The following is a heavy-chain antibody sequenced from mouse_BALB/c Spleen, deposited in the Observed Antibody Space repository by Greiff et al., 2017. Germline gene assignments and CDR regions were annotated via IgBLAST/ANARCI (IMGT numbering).Heavy chain of an antibody. CDR2: IYPGNGDT. CDR3: ARSYGNYLYYAMDY. D-gene: IGHD2-1*01. CDR1: GYTFTSYN. Sequence: QVQLQQPGAELVKPGASVKMSCKASGYTFTSYNMHWVKQTPGQGLEWIGAIYPGNGDTSYNQKFKGKATLTADKSSSTAYMQLSSLTSEDSAVYYCARSYGNYLYYAMDYWGQGTSVTVSS. J-gene: IGHJ4*01. V-gene: IGHV1-12*01.